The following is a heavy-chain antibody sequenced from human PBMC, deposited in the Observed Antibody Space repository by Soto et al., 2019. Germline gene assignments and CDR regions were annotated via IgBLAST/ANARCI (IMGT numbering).Heavy chain of an antibody. J-gene: IGHJ4*02. CDR1: GGTISNFA. V-gene: IGHV1-69*01. Sequence: QVQLVQSGAEVKKPGSSVKVSCTTSGGTISNFAINWVRQAPGQGLEWMGGIVPIDGTTNYAEKFRGRVTITADASRSTAYMDLSSLRSDDTAVYYCARSFTKSRRGGVAFDYWGQGTLLTVSP. CDR2: IVPIDGTT. CDR3: ARSFTKSRRGGVAFDY. D-gene: IGHD3-3*01.